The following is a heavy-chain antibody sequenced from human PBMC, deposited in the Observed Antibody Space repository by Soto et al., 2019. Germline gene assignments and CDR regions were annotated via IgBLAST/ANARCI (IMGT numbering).Heavy chain of an antibody. CDR3: AREHYGEENQP. Sequence: QVQLVQSGAEVKKPGSSVKVSCKASGGTFSSYTISWVRQAPGQGLEWMGRIIPILGIANYAQKFQGRVTITADKSTSTADMELSSLRSEDTAGYYCAREHYGEENQPWGQGTTVTVSS. CDR2: IIPILGIA. D-gene: IGHD4-17*01. CDR1: GGTFSSYT. J-gene: IGHJ6*02. V-gene: IGHV1-69*08.